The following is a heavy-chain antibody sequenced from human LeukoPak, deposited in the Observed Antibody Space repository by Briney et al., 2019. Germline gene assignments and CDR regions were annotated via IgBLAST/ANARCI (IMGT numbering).Heavy chain of an antibody. CDR2: ISGSGGST. V-gene: IGHV3-23*01. CDR1: GFTFSIYS. CDR3: ANSIGAFDY. Sequence: GGSLRLSCAASGFTFSIYSLNWVRQAPGKGLEWVSAISGSGGSTYYADSVKGRFTISRDNSKNTLYLQMNSLRAEDTAVYYCANSIGAFDYWGQGTLVTVSS. D-gene: IGHD1-26*01. J-gene: IGHJ4*02.